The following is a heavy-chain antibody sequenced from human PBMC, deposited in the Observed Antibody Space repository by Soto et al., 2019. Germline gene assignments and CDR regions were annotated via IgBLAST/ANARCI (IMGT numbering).Heavy chain of an antibody. CDR1: GGPFSSYA. Sequence: AVKLSSKASGGPFSSYAISWVRQAPGQGLEWMGGIIPIFGTANYEQKFQGRVTITADESTSTAYMELSSLRSEDTAVYDCARTYYYYGMDVWGQGTTVTVSS. CDR3: ARTYYYYGMDV. CDR2: IIPIFGTA. V-gene: IGHV1-69*13. J-gene: IGHJ6*02.